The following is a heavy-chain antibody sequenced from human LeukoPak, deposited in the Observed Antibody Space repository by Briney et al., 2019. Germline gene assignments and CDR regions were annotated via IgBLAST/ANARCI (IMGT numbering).Heavy chain of an antibody. CDR2: ITSDGTNE. CDR3: AKDLKTRYSSSWVFDY. CDR1: GFTFRAYI. V-gene: IGHV3-30-3*01. J-gene: IGHJ4*02. D-gene: IGHD6-13*01. Sequence: GRSLRLSCAASGFTFRAYIMHWVRQAPGKGLEWVAVITSDGTNEYYADAVKGRFTISRDNSKTTLYLQMNSLRAEDTAVYYCAKDLKTRYSSSWVFDYWGQGTLVTVSS.